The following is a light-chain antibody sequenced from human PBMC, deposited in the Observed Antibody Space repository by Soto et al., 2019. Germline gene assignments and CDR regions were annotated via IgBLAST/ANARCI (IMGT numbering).Light chain of an antibody. V-gene: IGKV3-20*01. CDR2: AAA. Sequence: ENVLTQSPGTLSLSPGERATLPCRASQSVSSTFFAWYQQKPGQALRLLLYAAASRATGIPDRFSGSGSGTDFTLTISRLEPEDFAVYYCQQYGYSPPTFGQGTKLEIK. CDR1: QSVSSTF. J-gene: IGKJ2*01. CDR3: QQYGYSPPT.